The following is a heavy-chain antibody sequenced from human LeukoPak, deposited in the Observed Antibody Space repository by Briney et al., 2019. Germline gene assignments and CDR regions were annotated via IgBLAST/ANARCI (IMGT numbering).Heavy chain of an antibody. Sequence: ASVKVSCKASGYTFTSYAMHWVRQAPGQRLEWMGWINGGNDNIKYSEKFQGRVTFTKDTSASTAYMELSSLRSEDTAVYYCAAVDYGDYWGRGTLVTVSS. D-gene: IGHD3-16*01. V-gene: IGHV1-3*01. J-gene: IGHJ4*02. CDR3: AAVDYGDY. CDR2: INGGNDNI. CDR1: GYTFTSYA.